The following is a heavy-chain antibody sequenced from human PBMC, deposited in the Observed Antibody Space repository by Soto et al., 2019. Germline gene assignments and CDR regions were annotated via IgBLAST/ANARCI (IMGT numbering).Heavy chain of an antibody. Sequence: PSETLSLTCTVFGGSISSYWWSWIRQPPGKGLEWIGYIYYSGSTNYNPSLKSRVTISVDTSKKQFSLKLNSVTAADTAVYYCARQGHYYDSSGYSWFDSWGQGTLVTVSS. CDR3: ARQGHYYDSSGYSWFDS. D-gene: IGHD3-22*01. CDR1: GGSISSYW. CDR2: IYYSGST. J-gene: IGHJ5*01. V-gene: IGHV4-59*08.